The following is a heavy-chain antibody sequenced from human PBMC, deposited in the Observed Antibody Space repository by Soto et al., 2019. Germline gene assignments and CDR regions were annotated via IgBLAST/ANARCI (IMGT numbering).Heavy chain of an antibody. CDR3: ARMASAGTLNWFYP. CDR1: GYTFINFD. CDR2: MNPGSGKT. Sequence: GASVKVSCRTSGYTFINFDISWVRQAAGQGLEGLEWMNPGSGKTGYASKFQSKVAMTRDASTGTSHLELSSLTSDDTAVYYCARMASAGTLNWFYPWGQGTLCTVSS. V-gene: IGHV1-8*02. J-gene: IGHJ5*02. D-gene: IGHD1-26*01.